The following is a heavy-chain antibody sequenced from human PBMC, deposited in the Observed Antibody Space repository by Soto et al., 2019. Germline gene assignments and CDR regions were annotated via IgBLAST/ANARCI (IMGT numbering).Heavy chain of an antibody. V-gene: IGHV3-15*01. CDR2: IKRKSDGETT. Sequence: EVQLVESGGGLVKPGGSLRLSCAASGFTFTDVWMTWVRQAPGKGLEWVGRIKRKSDGETTDYAAPVKGRFTISRDDLENTLFLQMNSLESEDTAVYYCAVDAQCSSTNCPGAFDIWGQGTMVTVSS. CDR3: AVDAQCSSTNCPGAFDI. CDR1: GFTFTDVW. J-gene: IGHJ3*02. D-gene: IGHD2-2*01.